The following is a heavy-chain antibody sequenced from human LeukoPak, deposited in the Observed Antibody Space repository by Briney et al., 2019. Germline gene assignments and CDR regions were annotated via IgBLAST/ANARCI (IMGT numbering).Heavy chain of an antibody. CDR2: VKQDGSER. Sequence: GSLRLSCAASGFIFSSHWMTWVRQAPGKGLEWVANVKQDGSERYYVASVKGRFTISRDNAKNSLFLQMNSLRAEDTAVYYCATRYFDLWGRGTLVTVSS. CDR3: ATRYFDL. J-gene: IGHJ2*01. V-gene: IGHV3-7*01. CDR1: GFIFSSHW.